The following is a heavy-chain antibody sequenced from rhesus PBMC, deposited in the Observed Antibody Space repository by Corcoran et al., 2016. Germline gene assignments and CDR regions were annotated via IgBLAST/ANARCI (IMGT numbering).Heavy chain of an antibody. D-gene: IGHD3-22*01. CDR3: ARVGGVIIPIYWYFDL. J-gene: IGHJ2*01. Sequence: QVTLKESGPALVKPPQTLTLTCTFSGFSISTSGLGVGWIRQPPGKALEWLALIYWDDDKYYSTSLKSRLTISKDTSKNQFSLKLSSVTAADTAVYYCARVGGVIIPIYWYFDLWGPGTPITISS. V-gene: IGHV2S1*01. CDR2: IYWDDDK. CDR1: GFSISTSGLG.